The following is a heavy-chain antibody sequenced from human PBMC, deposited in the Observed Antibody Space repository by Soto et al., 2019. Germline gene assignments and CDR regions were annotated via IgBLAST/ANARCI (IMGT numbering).Heavy chain of an antibody. D-gene: IGHD6-6*01. CDR2: IYSSGST. J-gene: IGHJ5*01. V-gene: IGHV4-31*03. CDR1: GGSISSGGYS. CDR3: AREEAVRLERRFDS. Sequence: SETLSLTCTVSGGSISSGGYSWNWIRQHPGKGLEWIGYIYSSGSTYYNPSLKSRLTISIDTSQNLFSLKLSSVTAADTAVYFCAREEAVRLERRFDSWGQGTLVTVS.